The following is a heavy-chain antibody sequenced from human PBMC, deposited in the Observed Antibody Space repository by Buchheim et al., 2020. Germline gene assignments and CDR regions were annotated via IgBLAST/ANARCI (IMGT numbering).Heavy chain of an antibody. CDR3: ARPYSGSYYFAYYYYGMDV. V-gene: IGHV1-8*01. D-gene: IGHD1-26*01. CDR2: INPNSGNT. CDR1: GYTFTSYD. Sequence: QVQLVQSGAEVKKPGASVKVSCKASGYTFTSYDINWVRQATGQGLEWMGWINPNSGNTGYAQKFQGRVTMTRTTSISTAYMELSSLRSEDTAVYYCARPYSGSYYFAYYYYGMDVWGQGTT. J-gene: IGHJ6*02.